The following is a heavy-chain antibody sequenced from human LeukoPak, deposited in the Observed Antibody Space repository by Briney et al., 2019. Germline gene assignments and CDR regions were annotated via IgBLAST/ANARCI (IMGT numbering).Heavy chain of an antibody. V-gene: IGHV4-4*07. CDR2: IYTSGST. CDR3: ASILFSYCSGGSCYLQDY. CDR1: GGSISSYY. J-gene: IGHJ4*02. Sequence: KPSETLSLTCTVSGGSISSYYWSWIRQPAGKGLEWIGRIYTSGSTNYNPSLKSRVTMSVDTSKNQFSLKLSSVTAADTAVYYCASILFSYCSGGSCYLQDYWGQGTLVTVSS. D-gene: IGHD2-15*01.